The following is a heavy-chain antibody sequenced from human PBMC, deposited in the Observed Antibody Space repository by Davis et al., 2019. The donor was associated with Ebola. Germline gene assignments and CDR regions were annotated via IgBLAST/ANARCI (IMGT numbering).Heavy chain of an antibody. V-gene: IGHV1-69*10. CDR2: IIPILGIA. CDR1: GGTFSSYA. D-gene: IGHD3-3*01. Sequence: SVKVSCKASGGTFSSYAISWVRQAPGQGLEWMGGIIPILGIANYAQKFQGRVTIAADESTSTAYMELSSLRSEDTAVYYCARYSYYDFWSGSYYFDYWGQGTLVTVSS. J-gene: IGHJ4*02. CDR3: ARYSYYDFWSGSYYFDY.